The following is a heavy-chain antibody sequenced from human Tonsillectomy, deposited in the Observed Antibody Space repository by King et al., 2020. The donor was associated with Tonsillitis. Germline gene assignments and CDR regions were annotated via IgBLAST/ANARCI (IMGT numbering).Heavy chain of an antibody. CDR2: IYYSGST. V-gene: IGHV4-61*01. CDR1: GGSVSSGSYY. D-gene: IGHD1-26*01. J-gene: IGHJ4*02. Sequence: HVQLQESGPGLVKPSETLSLTCTVSGGSVSSGSYYWSWIRQPPGKGLEWIGYIYYSGSTNYNPSLKSRVTISVDTSKNQFSLKLSSVTAAATAVYYCAGMVSGSDGWADYWGQGTLVTVSS. CDR3: AGMVSGSDGWADY.